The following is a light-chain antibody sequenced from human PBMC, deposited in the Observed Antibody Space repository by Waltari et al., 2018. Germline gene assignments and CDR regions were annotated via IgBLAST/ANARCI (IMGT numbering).Light chain of an antibody. CDR2: WAS. CDR3: QQYYSTPPYT. J-gene: IGKJ2*01. V-gene: IGKV4-1*01. Sequence: DIVMTQSPDSLAVSRGVRATINCKSSQCVLYSSNNKNYLAWYQQKPGQPPKLLIYWASTRESGVPDRFSGSGSGTDFTLTISSLQAEDVAVYYCQQYYSTPPYTFGQGTKLEI. CDR1: QCVLYSSNNKNY.